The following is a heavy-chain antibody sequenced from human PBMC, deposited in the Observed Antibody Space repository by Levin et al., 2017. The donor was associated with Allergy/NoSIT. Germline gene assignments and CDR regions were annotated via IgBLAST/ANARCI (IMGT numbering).Heavy chain of an antibody. V-gene: IGHV1-3*01. CDR3: ARDILMVGLWGCFDY. D-gene: IGHD3-16*01. J-gene: IGHJ4*02. CDR2: INAGNGNT. CDR1: GYTFTSYA. Sequence: ASVKVSCKASGYTFTSYAMHWVRQAPGQRLEWMGWINAGNGNTKYSQKFQGRVTITRDTSASTAYMELSSLRSEDTAVYYCARDILMVGLWGCFDYWGQGTLVTVSS.